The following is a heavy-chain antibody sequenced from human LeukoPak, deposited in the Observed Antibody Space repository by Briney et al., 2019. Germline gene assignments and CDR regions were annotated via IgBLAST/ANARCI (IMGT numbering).Heavy chain of an antibody. V-gene: IGHV3-23*01. J-gene: IGHJ4*02. CDR2: ISGSGGST. D-gene: IGHD5-18*01. CDR1: GFTFSSYA. CDR3: ESLLVDSAMADTWSAY. Sequence: PGGSLRLSCAASGFTFSSYAMSWVRQAPGKGLEWLPAISGSGGSTYYADSVKGRFTISRDNSKNTLYLQMHRVRPEHRCVYYCESLLVDSAMADTWSAYGAQGTLVSVFS.